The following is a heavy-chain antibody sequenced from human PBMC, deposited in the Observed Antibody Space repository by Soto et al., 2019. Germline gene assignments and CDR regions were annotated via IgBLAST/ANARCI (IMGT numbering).Heavy chain of an antibody. CDR1: GGSISSSSYY. CDR2: IYYSGIT. V-gene: IGHV4-39*07. CDR3: ARYKSNYYYGMDV. J-gene: IGHJ6*02. Sequence: PSETLSLTCTVSGGSISSSSYYWGWIHQPPGKGLEWIGSIYYSGITNYNPSLKSRVTISVDTSKNQFSLKLGSVTAADTAVYYCARYKSNYYYGMDVWGQGTTVTVSS. D-gene: IGHD1-20*01.